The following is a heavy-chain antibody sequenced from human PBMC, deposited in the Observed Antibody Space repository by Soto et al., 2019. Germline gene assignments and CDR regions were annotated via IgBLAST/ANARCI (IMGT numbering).Heavy chain of an antibody. J-gene: IGHJ4*02. V-gene: IGHV1-8*01. Sequence: QVQLVQSGAEVKKPGASVKVSCKASGYTFTSYDINWVRQATGQGLEWMGWMNPNSGNTGYAQKFQGRVTMTRNTSISTAYMELSSLRSEDMAVYYCARGPGYCSSTSCYEFDYWGQGTLVTVSS. D-gene: IGHD2-2*01. CDR3: ARGPGYCSSTSCYEFDY. CDR1: GYTFTSYD. CDR2: MNPNSGNT.